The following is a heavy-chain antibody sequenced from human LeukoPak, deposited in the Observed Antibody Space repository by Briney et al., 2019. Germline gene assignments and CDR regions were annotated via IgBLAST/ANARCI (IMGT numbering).Heavy chain of an antibody. V-gene: IGHV1-8*01. CDR1: GYTFTSYD. CDR2: TNPNSGNT. J-gene: IGHJ3*01. D-gene: IGHD3-10*01. CDR3: ARDRRYYYSSGTFYRDAFDL. Sequence: ASVKVSCKASGYTFTSYDINWVRQATGQGLEWMGWTNPNSGNTGYAQKFQGRVTMTRNTSISTAYMELSSLRSDDTAVYYCARDRRYYYSSGTFYRDAFDLWGQGTLVTVSS.